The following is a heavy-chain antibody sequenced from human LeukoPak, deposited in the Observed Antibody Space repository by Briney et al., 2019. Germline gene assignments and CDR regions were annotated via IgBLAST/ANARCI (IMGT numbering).Heavy chain of an antibody. V-gene: IGHV4-34*01. J-gene: IGHJ6*03. Sequence: SETLSLTCAVYGGSFSGYYWSWIRQPPGKGLEWIGEINHSGSTNYNPSLKSRVTISVDTSKNQFSLKPSSVTAADTAVYYCARRLGRYCSSTSCRGQYYMDVWGKGTTVTVSS. D-gene: IGHD2-2*01. CDR3: ARRLGRYCSSTSCRGQYYMDV. CDR2: INHSGST. CDR1: GGSFSGYY.